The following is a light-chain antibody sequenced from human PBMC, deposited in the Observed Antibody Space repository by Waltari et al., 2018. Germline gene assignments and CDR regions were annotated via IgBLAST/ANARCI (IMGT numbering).Light chain of an antibody. Sequence: DIVLTQSPDSLAVSLGERVTFNCKSSQSLLYSSINRNYLAWYQQRAGQSPKLLIYGASTREMGVPGRFRGSGSGTDFTLTISSLQAEDVAIYYCQQYFTTPYTFGRGTKLEIK. CDR2: GAS. V-gene: IGKV4-1*01. CDR3: QQYFTTPYT. CDR1: QSLLYSSINRNY. J-gene: IGKJ2*01.